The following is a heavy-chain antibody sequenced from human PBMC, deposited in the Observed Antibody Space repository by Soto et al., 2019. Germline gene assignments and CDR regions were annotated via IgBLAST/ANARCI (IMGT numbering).Heavy chain of an antibody. CDR1: GYTFTSYY. J-gene: IGHJ5*02. D-gene: IGHD2-2*01. Sequence: ASVQVSCKASGYTFTSYYMHWVRQAPGQGLEWMGIINPSGGSTSYAQKFQGRVTMTRDTSTSTVYMELSSLRSEDTAVYYCARAGGIVVVPAAKRSWFDPWGQGTLVTVSS. CDR3: ARAGGIVVVPAAKRSWFDP. CDR2: INPSGGST. V-gene: IGHV1-46*01.